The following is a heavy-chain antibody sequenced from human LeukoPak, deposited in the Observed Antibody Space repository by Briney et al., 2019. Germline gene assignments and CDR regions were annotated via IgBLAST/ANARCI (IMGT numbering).Heavy chain of an antibody. D-gene: IGHD1-26*01. Sequence: GGSLRLSCAASGFTFSNYAMSWVRQAPGEGLEWVSSISSGGDSTYYAESVKGRFTISRDNSKNTLYLQMDSLRVEDTAVYYCASVGPTSRIIDYWGQGTLVTVSS. V-gene: IGHV3-23*01. CDR3: ASVGPTSRIIDY. J-gene: IGHJ4*02. CDR2: ISSGGDST. CDR1: GFTFSNYA.